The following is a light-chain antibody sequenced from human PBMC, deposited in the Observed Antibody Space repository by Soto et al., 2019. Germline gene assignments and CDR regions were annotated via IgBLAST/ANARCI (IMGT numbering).Light chain of an antibody. J-gene: IGLJ2*01. Sequence: QSALTQPASVSGSPGQSITISCTGTSSDVGGYNYVSWYQQHPGKAPKLMIYEVSNRPSGVSNRFSGSKSGNTASLTISGLLAEDEADYHCCSFAGGSTYVVFGGGTKVTVL. CDR1: SSDVGGYNY. V-gene: IGLV2-23*02. CDR2: EVS. CDR3: CSFAGGSTYVV.